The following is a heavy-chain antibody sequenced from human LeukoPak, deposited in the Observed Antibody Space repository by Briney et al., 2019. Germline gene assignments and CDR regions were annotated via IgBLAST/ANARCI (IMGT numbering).Heavy chain of an antibody. CDR3: AREIRAVAGRLRGQYFDY. J-gene: IGHJ4*02. D-gene: IGHD6-19*01. V-gene: IGHV4-61*02. Sequence: SQTLSLTCTVSGGSISSGSYHWSWIRQPAGKGLEWIGRIYTSGSTNYDPSLKSRVTISVDTSKNQFSLKLSSVTAADTAVYYCAREIRAVAGRLRGQYFDYWGQGTLVTVSS. CDR1: GGSISSGSYH. CDR2: IYTSGST.